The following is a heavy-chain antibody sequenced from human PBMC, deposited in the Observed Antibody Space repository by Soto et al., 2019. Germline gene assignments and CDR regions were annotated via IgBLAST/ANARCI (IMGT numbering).Heavy chain of an antibody. CDR1: GGSISSYKYF. V-gene: IGHV4-39*01. Sequence: PSETLSLTCTVSGGSISSYKYFWGWSRQPPGKGLEWIANIYYSGTTSYNPSLKSRSTISVDTSKNQFSLKLTSVTAADTAIYYCARHAGGGRFYYGMDGWGQGTTVTVSS. CDR3: ARHAGGGRFYYGMDG. CDR2: IYYSGTT. J-gene: IGHJ6*02. D-gene: IGHD2-15*01.